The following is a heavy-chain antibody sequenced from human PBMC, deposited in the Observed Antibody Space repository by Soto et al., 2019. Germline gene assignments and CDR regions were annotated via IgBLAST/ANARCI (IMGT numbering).Heavy chain of an antibody. J-gene: IGHJ4*02. CDR2: INHRGST. CDR1: GGSFSGYY. Sequence: QVQLQQWGAGLLKPSKTLSLTCAVYGGSFSGYYWSWIRQPPGKGLEWIGEINHRGSTKYNPSLKSRITLSVDTSKNQFSLKLTSVTAADTAVYYCARVDDFWGQGILVTVSS. CDR3: ARVDDF. V-gene: IGHV4-34*02.